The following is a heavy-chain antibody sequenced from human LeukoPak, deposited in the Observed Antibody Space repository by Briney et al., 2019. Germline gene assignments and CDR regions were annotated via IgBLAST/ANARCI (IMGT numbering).Heavy chain of an antibody. CDR2: ISSSSSYI. D-gene: IGHD3-10*01. CDR3: ASPEAGWYYYGSGSYFIAS. V-gene: IGHV3-21*01. CDR1: GFTFSSYS. Sequence: GGSLRLSCAASGFTFSSYSMNWVRPAPGKGLEWVSSISSSSSYIYYADSVKGRFTISRDNAKNSLYLQMNSLRAEDTAVYYCASPEAGWYYYGSGSYFIASWGQGTLVTVSS. J-gene: IGHJ4*02.